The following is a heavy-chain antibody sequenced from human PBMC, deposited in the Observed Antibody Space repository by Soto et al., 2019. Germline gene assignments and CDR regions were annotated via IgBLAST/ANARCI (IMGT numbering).Heavy chain of an antibody. V-gene: IGHV1-46*01. CDR3: ARELGYSSGWTGKYYYYGMDA. Sequence: ASVKVSCKASGYTFTSYYMHWVRQAPGQGLEWMGIINPSGGSTSYAQKFQGRVTMTRDTSTSTVYMELSSLRSEDTAVYYCARELGYSSGWTGKYYYYGMDAWGQGTTVTSP. CDR1: GYTFTSYY. D-gene: IGHD6-19*01. CDR2: INPSGGST. J-gene: IGHJ6*02.